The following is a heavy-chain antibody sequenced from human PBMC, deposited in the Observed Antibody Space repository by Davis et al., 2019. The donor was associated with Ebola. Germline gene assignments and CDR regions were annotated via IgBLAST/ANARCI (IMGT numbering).Heavy chain of an antibody. CDR3: ARDREVVDFSY. D-gene: IGHD2-15*01. V-gene: IGHV3-30*04. Sequence: PGGSLRLSCAASGFTFSSYAMHWVRQAPGKGLEWVAVISYGGSNKYYADSVKGRFTISRDNSKNTLYLQMNSLRAEDTAVYYCARDREVVDFSYWGQGTLVTVSS. CDR2: ISYGGSNK. CDR1: GFTFSSYA. J-gene: IGHJ4*02.